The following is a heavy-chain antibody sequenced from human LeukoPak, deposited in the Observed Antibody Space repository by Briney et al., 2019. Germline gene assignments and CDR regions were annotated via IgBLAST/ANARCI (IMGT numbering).Heavy chain of an antibody. CDR1: GFAFSSYS. J-gene: IGHJ4*02. V-gene: IGHV3-21*01. D-gene: IGHD4-11*01. CDR2: ISSSSSYI. CDR3: ARDDYSNPLSY. Sequence: GGSLRLSCAASGFAFSSYSMNWVRQAPGKGLEWASSISSSSSYIYYADSVKGRFTISRDNAKNSLYLQMNSLRAEDTAVYYCARDDYSNPLSYWGQGTLVTVSS.